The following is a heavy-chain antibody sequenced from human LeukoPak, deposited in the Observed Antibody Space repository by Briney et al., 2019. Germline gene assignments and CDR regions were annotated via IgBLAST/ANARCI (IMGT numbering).Heavy chain of an antibody. Sequence: ASVTVSCKASGYTLTGYYMHWVRQAPGQGLEWMGIINPSGGSTSYAQKFQGRVTMTRDMSTSTVYMELSSLRSEDTAVYYCARGRDSSRGLNWFDPWGQGTLVTVSS. CDR2: INPSGGST. D-gene: IGHD6-13*01. J-gene: IGHJ5*02. V-gene: IGHV1-46*01. CDR1: GYTLTGYY. CDR3: ARGRDSSRGLNWFDP.